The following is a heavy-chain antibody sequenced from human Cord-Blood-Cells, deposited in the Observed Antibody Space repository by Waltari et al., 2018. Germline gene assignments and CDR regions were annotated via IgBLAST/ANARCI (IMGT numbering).Heavy chain of an antibody. J-gene: IGHJ3*02. D-gene: IGHD5-18*01. V-gene: IGHV3-30-3*01. CDR2: ISYDGSNK. Sequence: GRSLRLSCAASGFTFSSYAMHWVRQAPGKGLAWVAVISYDGSNKYYADSVKGRFTISRDNSKNTLYLQMNSLRAEDTAVYYCARDRNTFVDTAMVDAFDIWGQGTMVTVSS. CDR1: GFTFSSYA. CDR3: ARDRNTFVDTAMVDAFDI.